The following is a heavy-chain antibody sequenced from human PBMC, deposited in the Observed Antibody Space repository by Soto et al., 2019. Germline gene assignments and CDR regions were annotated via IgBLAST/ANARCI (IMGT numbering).Heavy chain of an antibody. V-gene: IGHV3-23*01. CDR2: ISGSGDST. CDR3: AKAHWDLWTDFDC. Sequence: EVQLLESGGGLVQPGGSLRLSCAASGFTYSGYAMSWVRQAPGKGLEWVSVISGSGDSTYYADSVKGRFTISRDNSKNTLYRQMNSLRAEDTAVYYCAKAHWDLWTDFDCWGQGTLVTVSS. D-gene: IGHD3-3*01. CDR1: GFTYSGYA. J-gene: IGHJ4*02.